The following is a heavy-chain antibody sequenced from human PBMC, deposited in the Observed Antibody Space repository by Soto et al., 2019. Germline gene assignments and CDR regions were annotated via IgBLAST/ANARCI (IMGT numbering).Heavy chain of an antibody. CDR3: AHRDGSLGGGTWTDYFDF. CDR1: VFSLSTSTVA. CDR2: IYGDYDK. D-gene: IGHD3-10*01. J-gene: IGHJ4*02. Sequence: QITLKESGPTLVKPTQTLTLTCTVSVFSLSTSTVAVGWFRQPPGKGLEWLALIYGDYDKRDSSSLQNRLAISKGTSKTQVVLTMTNMDTLDTATYYCAHRDGSLGGGTWTDYFDFWGQGALATVPS. V-gene: IGHV2-5*02.